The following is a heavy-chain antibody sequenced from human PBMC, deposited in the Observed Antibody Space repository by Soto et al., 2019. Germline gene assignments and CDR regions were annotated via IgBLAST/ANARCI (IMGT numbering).Heavy chain of an antibody. CDR2: ISADNGNT. V-gene: IGHV1-18*01. CDR1: WYTLSNYA. J-gene: IGHJ6*02. Sequence: ASVKVSCKASWYTLSNYAMHLGGPAPGQGLEWMGWISADNGNTNYAQKLQGRVTLTTDTSTSTAYMELRSLRSDDTAVYYCARGGSYVSYYYYGMDVWGQGTTVTVSS. CDR3: ARGGSYVSYYYYGMDV. D-gene: IGHD1-26*01.